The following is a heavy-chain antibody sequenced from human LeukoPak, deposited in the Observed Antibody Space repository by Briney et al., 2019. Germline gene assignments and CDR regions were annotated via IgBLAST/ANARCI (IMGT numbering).Heavy chain of an antibody. Sequence: PGGSLRLSCAASGFTFSGSAMHWVRQASGKGLEWVGRIRSKANSYATAYAASVKGRFTISRDDSKNTAYLQMNSLRTEDTAVYYCARGSWAGGNGFDIWGQGTVVTVSP. CDR2: IRSKANSYAT. CDR3: ARGSWAGGNGFDI. J-gene: IGHJ3*02. D-gene: IGHD1-14*01. V-gene: IGHV3-73*01. CDR1: GFTFSGSA.